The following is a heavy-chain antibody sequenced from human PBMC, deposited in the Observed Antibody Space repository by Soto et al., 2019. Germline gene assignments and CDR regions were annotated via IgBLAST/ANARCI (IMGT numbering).Heavy chain of an antibody. CDR3: ARDRRITIFGDYYYYYDMDV. D-gene: IGHD3-3*01. CDR1: GFTFCDYY. V-gene: IGHV3-11*04. CDR2: ISSSSTI. J-gene: IGHJ6*02. Sequence: GGSLRLSCAASGFTFCDYYMNWVRQAPGKGLEWVSSISSSSTIYYADSVKGRFTISRDNAKNSLYLQMNSLGAEDTAVYYCARDRRITIFGDYYYYYDMDVWGQGTTVTVSS.